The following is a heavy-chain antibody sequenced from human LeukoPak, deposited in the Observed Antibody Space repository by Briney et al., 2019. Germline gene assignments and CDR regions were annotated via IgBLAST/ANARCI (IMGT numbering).Heavy chain of an antibody. V-gene: IGHV4-31*03. Sequence: SETLSLTCTVSGGSISSGGYYWSWIRQHLGKGLEWIGYIYYSGSTYYNPSLKSRLTISIDTSKNQFSLKLSSVTAADTAVYYCARAHGDYRNFDYWGQGTLVTVSS. CDR3: ARAHGDYRNFDY. D-gene: IGHD4-17*01. CDR2: IYYSGST. J-gene: IGHJ4*02. CDR1: GGSISSGGYY.